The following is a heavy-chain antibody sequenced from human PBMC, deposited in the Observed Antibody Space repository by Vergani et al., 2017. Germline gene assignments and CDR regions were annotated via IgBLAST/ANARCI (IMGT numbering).Heavy chain of an antibody. CDR3: ARVDTQVPATSHFYCMDV. CDR2: IFYSGTT. V-gene: IGHV4-31*11. D-gene: IGHD6-25*01. J-gene: IGHJ6*03. CDR1: GGSISSGDHC. Sequence: QVQLQESGPGVVKPSQTLSLTCAVSGGSISSGDHCWTWIRQRPGKGLEWIGYIFYSGTTYDNPSLRSRLTISVDTSQNQFSLKLRSATAADTAVYYCARVDTQVPATSHFYCMDVGDKGTTVVVSS.